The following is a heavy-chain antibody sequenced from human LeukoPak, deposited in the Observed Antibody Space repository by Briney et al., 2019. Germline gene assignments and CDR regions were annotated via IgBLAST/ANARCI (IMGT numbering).Heavy chain of an antibody. V-gene: IGHV4-61*02. Sequence: SETLSLTCTVSGGSISSGGYYWSWIRQPAGKGLEWIGRIYTSGSTNYNPSLKSRVTMSVDTSKNQFSLKLSSVTAADTAVYYCAREGPNPFDYWGQGTLVTVSS. CDR3: AREGPNPFDY. J-gene: IGHJ4*02. CDR2: IYTSGST. CDR1: GGSISSGGYY.